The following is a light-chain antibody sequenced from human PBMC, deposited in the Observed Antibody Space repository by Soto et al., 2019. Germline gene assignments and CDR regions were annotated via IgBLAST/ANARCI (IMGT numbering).Light chain of an antibody. Sequence: QSVLTQPPSASGTPGQRVTISCSGSSSNIGSNYVYWYQQLPGTAPKLLIYRNNQRPSGVPDRFSGSKSGTSASLAISGLRSEDEADYYCAAWDGSLSGRVVFGGGTKLTVL. CDR1: SSNIGSNY. CDR3: AAWDGSLSGRVV. J-gene: IGLJ2*01. V-gene: IGLV1-47*01. CDR2: RNN.